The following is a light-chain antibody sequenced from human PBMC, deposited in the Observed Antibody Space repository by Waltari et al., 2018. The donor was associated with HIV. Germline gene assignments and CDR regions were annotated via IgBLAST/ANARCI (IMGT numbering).Light chain of an antibody. CDR3: AAWDASLNAPV. CDR2: TND. V-gene: IGLV1-44*01. J-gene: IGLJ2*01. Sequence: QSVLTQSPSTSGTPGQRVTISCSGSSPHVGTKTVHWYQQVPGTAPKLLIHTNDQRPSGVPDRFSASKSGASASLAISGLRSEDEADYYCAAWDASLNAPVFGGGTKLTVL. CDR1: SPHVGTKT.